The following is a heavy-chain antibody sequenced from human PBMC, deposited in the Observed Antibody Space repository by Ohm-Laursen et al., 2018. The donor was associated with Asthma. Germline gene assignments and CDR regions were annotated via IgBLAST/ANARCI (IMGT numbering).Heavy chain of an antibody. CDR3: AREKGEEWELRRELSF. CDR2: IDPSGGSP. V-gene: IGHV1-46*01. CDR1: GYTFSNYH. Sequence: GASVKVSCKTSGYTFSNYHIHWVRQAPGEGLEWMGVIDPSGGSPTFAKKFHGRVTLTSDTSTSTVYMELSSLRSEDTAVYFCAREKGEEWELRRELSFWGQGTLVTVSS. J-gene: IGHJ4*02. D-gene: IGHD1-26*01.